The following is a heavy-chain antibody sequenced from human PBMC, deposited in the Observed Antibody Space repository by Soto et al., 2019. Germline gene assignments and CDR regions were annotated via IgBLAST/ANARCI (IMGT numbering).Heavy chain of an antibody. CDR3: AKFLLAVAGTGHSVYYYYYYGMDV. CDR2: ISGSGGST. D-gene: IGHD6-19*01. V-gene: IGHV3-23*01. Sequence: PGGSLRLSCAASGFTFSSYDMSWVRQAPGKGLEWVSAISGSGGSTYYADSVKGRFTISRDNSKNTLYLQMNSLRAEDTAVYYCAKFLLAVAGTGHSVYYYYYYGMDVWGQGTTVTVSS. CDR1: GFTFSSYD. J-gene: IGHJ6*02.